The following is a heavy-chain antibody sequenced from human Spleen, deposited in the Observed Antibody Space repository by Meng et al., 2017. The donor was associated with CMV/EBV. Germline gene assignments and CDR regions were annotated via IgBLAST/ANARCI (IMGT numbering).Heavy chain of an antibody. CDR2: IYYSGST. D-gene: IGHD3-22*01. CDR1: ISNGDYY. Sequence: ISNGDYYWSWTRQPPGKGLEWIGYIYYSGSTYYNPSLKSRIAISVDTSRHQFSLRLISVTAADTAVYYCAREAYYYDSSGYYLRWFDPWGPGTLVTVSS. CDR3: AREAYYYDSSGYYLRWFDP. V-gene: IGHV4-30-4*08. J-gene: IGHJ5*02.